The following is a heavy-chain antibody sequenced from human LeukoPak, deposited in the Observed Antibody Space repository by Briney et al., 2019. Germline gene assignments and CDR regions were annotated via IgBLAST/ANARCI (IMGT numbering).Heavy chain of an antibody. CDR2: IRSKGYGGTT. J-gene: IGHJ4*02. D-gene: IGHD1/OR15-1a*01. CDR3: SRQWEQLPYYFDY. V-gene: IGHV3-49*03. Sequence: PGGSLRLSCTGSGFTVGDYSLSWFRQAPGKGLEWVGSIRSKGYGGTTEYAASVKGRFIISRDDSKSIAYLQMNSLKSDDTGLYYCSRQWEQLPYYFDYWGQGTLVTVSS. CDR1: GFTVGDYS.